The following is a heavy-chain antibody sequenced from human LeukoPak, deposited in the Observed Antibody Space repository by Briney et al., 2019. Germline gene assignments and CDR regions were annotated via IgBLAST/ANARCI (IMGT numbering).Heavy chain of an antibody. CDR2: IYTSGST. J-gene: IGHJ4*02. CDR3: ARVRISSGSYYFDY. Sequence: SETLSLTCTVSGGSISSYYWSWIRQPAGKGLEWIGRIYTSGSTNYNPSLKSRVTMSVDTSKNQFSLKLSSVTAADTAVYYCARVRISSGSYYFDYWGQGTLVTVSS. V-gene: IGHV4-4*07. D-gene: IGHD1-26*01. CDR1: GGSISSYY.